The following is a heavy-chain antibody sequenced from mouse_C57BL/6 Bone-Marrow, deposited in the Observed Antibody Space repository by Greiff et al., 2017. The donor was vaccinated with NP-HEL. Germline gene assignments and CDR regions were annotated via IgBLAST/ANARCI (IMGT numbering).Heavy chain of an antibody. CDR2: FNPRNGGT. V-gene: IGHV1-53*01. D-gene: IGHD1-1*01. CDR3: ASWGVYYYSTLYYAMDY. Sequence: VQLQQPGTELVKPGASVKLSCKASGYTFTSYWMNWVKQRPGQGLEWIGNFNPRNGGTNYNEKFTSKATLTVDKSSSTAYINLCSLTSGDSAIYYCASWGVYYYSTLYYAMDYWGQGTSVTVSS. J-gene: IGHJ4*01. CDR1: GYTFTSYW.